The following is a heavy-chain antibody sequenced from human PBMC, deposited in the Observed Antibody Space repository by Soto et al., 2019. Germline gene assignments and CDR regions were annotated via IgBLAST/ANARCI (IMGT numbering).Heavy chain of an antibody. J-gene: IGHJ4*02. D-gene: IGHD2-15*01. CDR2: ISYDGSNK. CDR1: GFTFSSYA. V-gene: IGHV3-30*04. Sequence: GGSLRLSCAASGFTFSSYAMHWVRQAPGKGLEWVAVISYDGSNKYYADSVKGRFTISRDNSKNTRYLQMNSLRAEDTAVYYCATVGPFDCSGGSCYSDYWGQGTLVTVSS. CDR3: ATVGPFDCSGGSCYSDY.